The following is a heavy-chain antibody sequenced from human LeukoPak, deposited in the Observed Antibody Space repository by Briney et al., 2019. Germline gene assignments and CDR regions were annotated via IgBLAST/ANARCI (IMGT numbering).Heavy chain of an antibody. J-gene: IGHJ6*02. CDR2: INHSGST. Sequence: SETLSLTCTVSGGSISSYYWSWIRQPPGKGLEWIGEINHSGSTNYNPSLKSRVTISVDTSKNQFSLKLSSVTAADTAVYYCAGTAYGSGSWVFFSYYGMDVWGQGTTVTVSS. CDR3: AGTAYGSGSWVFFSYYGMDV. CDR1: GGSISSYY. V-gene: IGHV4-34*01. D-gene: IGHD3-10*01.